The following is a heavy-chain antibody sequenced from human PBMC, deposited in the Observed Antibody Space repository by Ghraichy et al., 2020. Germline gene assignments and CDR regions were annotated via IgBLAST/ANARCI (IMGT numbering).Heavy chain of an antibody. CDR1: GFRFNDCY. Sequence: GGSLRLSCAASGFRFNDCYMSWFRQAPGKGLEWIAYISHSSTYKNYADSVKGRFTVSRDNFRDILYLQMDGLRAEDTAVYYCARDYFEDDSGHYWWWADFWGQGALVTVSS. D-gene: IGHD3-3*01. CDR3: ARDYFEDDSGHYWWWADF. CDR2: ISHSSTYK. J-gene: IGHJ4*02. V-gene: IGHV3-11*05.